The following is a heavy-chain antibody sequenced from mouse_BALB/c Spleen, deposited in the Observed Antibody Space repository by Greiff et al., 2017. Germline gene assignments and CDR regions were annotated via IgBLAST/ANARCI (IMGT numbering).Heavy chain of an antibody. CDR1: GYTFTSYW. Sequence: QVQLQQSGAELVKPGASVKMSCKASGYTFTSYWMHWVKQRPGQGLEWIGVIDPSDSYTSYNQKFKGKATLTVDTSSSTAYMQLSSLTSEDSAVYYCTREDYGSSYAMDYWGQGTSVTVSS. CDR3: TREDYGSSYAMDY. CDR2: IDPSDSYT. V-gene: IGHV1S127*01. J-gene: IGHJ4*01. D-gene: IGHD1-1*01.